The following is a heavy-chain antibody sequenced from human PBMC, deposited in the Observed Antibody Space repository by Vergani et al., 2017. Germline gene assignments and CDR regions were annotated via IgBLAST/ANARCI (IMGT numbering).Heavy chain of an antibody. V-gene: IGHV4-59*01. CDR3: ARGRDGYNLYFDY. Sequence: QVQLQESGPGLVKPSETLSLTCTVSGGSISSYYWSWIRQPPGKGLEWIGYIYYSGSTNYNPSLKSRVTMSVDTSTNQFSLKLSSVTAADTAVYYCARGRDGYNLYFDYWGQGTLVTVSS. CDR2: IYYSGST. D-gene: IGHD5-24*01. CDR1: GGSISSYY. J-gene: IGHJ4*02.